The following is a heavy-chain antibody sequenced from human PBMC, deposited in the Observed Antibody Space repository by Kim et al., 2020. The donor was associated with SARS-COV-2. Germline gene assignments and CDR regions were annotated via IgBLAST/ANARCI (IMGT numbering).Heavy chain of an antibody. J-gene: IGHJ3*02. D-gene: IGHD6-13*01. CDR2: IIPILGIA. CDR1: GGTFSSYA. CDR3: ARAGGSSPAAAGAFDI. V-gene: IGHV1-69*04. Sequence: SVKVSCKASGGTFSSYAISWVRQAPGQGLEWMGRIIPILGIANYAQKFQGRVTITADKSTSTAYMELSSLRSEDTAVYYCARAGGSSPAAAGAFDIWGQGTMVTVSS.